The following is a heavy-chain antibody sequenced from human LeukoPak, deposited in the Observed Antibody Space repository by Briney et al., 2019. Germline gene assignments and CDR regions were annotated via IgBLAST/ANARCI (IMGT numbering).Heavy chain of an antibody. V-gene: IGHV1-8*01. Sequence: PKASVKVSCKVSGYTFTSYDINWVRQATGQGLEWMGRMNPNSGNTGYAQKFQGRVTMTRNTSISTAYMELSSLRSEDTAVYYCARGFWPRTYYYDSSGYYPRDYWAREPWSPSPQ. CDR3: ARGFWPRTYYYDSSGYYPRDY. J-gene: IGHJ4*02. D-gene: IGHD3-22*01. CDR2: MNPNSGNT. CDR1: GYTFTSYD.